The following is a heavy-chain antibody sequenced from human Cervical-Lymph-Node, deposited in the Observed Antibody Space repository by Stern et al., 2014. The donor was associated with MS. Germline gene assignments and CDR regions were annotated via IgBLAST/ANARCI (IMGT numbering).Heavy chain of an antibody. CDR1: GCTFSNYA. D-gene: IGHD6-19*01. J-gene: IGHJ4*02. CDR3: ASLLGRIAVASVDY. CDR2: IIPSFGTA. Sequence: QVQLVQSGAEVKKPASSVKVSCKASGCTFSNYAISWVRQHPGQGLERLGWIIPSFGTANYAQKFQGRVTIPSDESTSTTYMELSSLRSEDTAVYYCASLLGRIAVASVDYWGQGTLVTVSS. V-gene: IGHV1-69*01.